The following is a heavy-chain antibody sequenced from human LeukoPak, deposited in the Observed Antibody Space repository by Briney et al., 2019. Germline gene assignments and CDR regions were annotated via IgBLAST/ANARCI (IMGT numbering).Heavy chain of an antibody. J-gene: IGHJ4*02. V-gene: IGHV3-74*01. CDR2: INGDGSST. CDR3: ARESESSGWYDY. D-gene: IGHD6-19*01. Sequence: GGSLRLSCAASGFTFSSHWMHWVRQAPGKGLVWVARINGDGSSTRYADSVKGRFTISRDNSKNSLYLQMNSLRSDDTALYYCARESESSGWYDYWGQGTLVTVSS. CDR1: GFTFSSHW.